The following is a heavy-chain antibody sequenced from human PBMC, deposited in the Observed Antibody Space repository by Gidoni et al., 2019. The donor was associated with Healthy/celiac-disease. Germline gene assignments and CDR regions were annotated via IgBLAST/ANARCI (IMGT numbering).Heavy chain of an antibody. J-gene: IGHJ4*02. D-gene: IGHD1-26*01. CDR2: IYSGGST. Sequence: EVQLVESGGGLVQPGGSLRLSCAASGFTVSSNYMSWVRQAPGKGLEWVSVIYSGGSTYYADSVKGRFTISRDNSKNTLYLQMNSLRAEDTAVYYCARASGSYSSPFDYWGQGTLVTVSS. V-gene: IGHV3-66*02. CDR1: GFTVSSNY. CDR3: ARASGSYSSPFDY.